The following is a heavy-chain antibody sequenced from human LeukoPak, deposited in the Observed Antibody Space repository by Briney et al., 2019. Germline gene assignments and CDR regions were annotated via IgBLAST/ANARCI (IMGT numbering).Heavy chain of an antibody. D-gene: IGHD5-12*01. CDR2: IYPGDSDT. CDR3: ARGLRGYSSYDSDFHFDY. Sequence: GGSLKISCKGSGYSFTSYWIGWVRQMPGKGLEWMGIIYPGDSDTRYSPSFQGQVTISADKSISTAYLQWSSLKASDTAMYYCARGLRGYSSYDSDFHFDYWGQGTLVTVSS. J-gene: IGHJ4*02. V-gene: IGHV5-51*01. CDR1: GYSFTSYW.